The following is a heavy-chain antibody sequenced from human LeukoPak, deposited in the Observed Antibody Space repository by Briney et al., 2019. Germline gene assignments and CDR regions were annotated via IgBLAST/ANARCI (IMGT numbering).Heavy chain of an antibody. V-gene: IGHV3-72*01. CDR3: TRDRSGSYEGDFDY. J-gene: IGHJ4*02. CDR1: GFTFSDHY. D-gene: IGHD1-26*01. CDR2: IRDKGNSYTT. Sequence: GGSLRLSCAASGFTFSDHYMDWVRQAPGKGLEWVGRIRDKGNSYTTEYAPSVKGRFTISIDDSKNSLYLQMNSLKTEDTAVYYCTRDRSGSYEGDFDYWGQGTLVTVSS.